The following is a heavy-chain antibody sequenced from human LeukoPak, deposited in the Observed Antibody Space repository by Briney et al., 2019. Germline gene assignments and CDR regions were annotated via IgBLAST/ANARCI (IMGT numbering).Heavy chain of an antibody. CDR2: INSDGSST. V-gene: IGHV3-74*01. CDR3: AREGYSSSWYNFNYYYYYGMDV. CDR1: GFTFSSYW. D-gene: IGHD6-13*01. Sequence: GGSLRLSCAASGFTFSSYWMHWVRQAPGKGLVWVSRINSDGSSTGYADSVKGRFTFSRDNAKNTLYLQMNSLRAEDTAVYYCAREGYSSSWYNFNYYYYYGMDVWGQGTTVTVSS. J-gene: IGHJ6*02.